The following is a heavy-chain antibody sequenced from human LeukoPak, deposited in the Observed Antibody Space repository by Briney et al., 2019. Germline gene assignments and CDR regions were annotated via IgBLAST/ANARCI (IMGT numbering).Heavy chain of an antibody. CDR3: ARDLVIKGFDY. CDR1: GYTFISYY. D-gene: IGHD6-6*01. CDR2: INPSGGST. J-gene: IGHJ4*02. V-gene: IGHV1-46*01. Sequence: GASVKVSCKASGYTFISYYMHWVRQAPGQGLEWMGIINPSGGSTSYAQKFQGRVTMTRDTSTSTVYMELSSLRSEDTAVYYCARDLVIKGFDYWGQGTLVTVSS.